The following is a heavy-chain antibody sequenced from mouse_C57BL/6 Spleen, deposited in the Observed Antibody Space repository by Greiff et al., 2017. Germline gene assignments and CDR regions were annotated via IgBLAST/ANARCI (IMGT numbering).Heavy chain of an antibody. CDR1: GYTFTSYG. D-gene: IGHD1-1*01. CDR2: IYPRSGNT. Sequence: QVQLQQSGAELSRPGASVKLSCKASGYTFTSYGISWVKQRTGQGLEWIGEIYPRSGNTYSNEQFMGKATLTADKYSSTAYMELRSLTSEDSAVYFCARGGDYYGSSNFDDGGKGTTRTVSS. J-gene: IGHJ2*01. V-gene: IGHV1-81*01. CDR3: ARGGDYYGSSNFDD.